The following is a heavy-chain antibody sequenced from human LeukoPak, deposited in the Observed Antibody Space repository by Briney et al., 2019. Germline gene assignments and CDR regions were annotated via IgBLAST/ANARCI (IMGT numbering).Heavy chain of an antibody. CDR2: ISGSGGST. CDR3: ANFYSSGWYYFDY. V-gene: IGHV3-23*01. J-gene: IGHJ4*02. CDR1: GFTFSSYA. D-gene: IGHD6-19*01. Sequence: GGSLRLSCAASGFTFSSYAMSWVRQAPGKGLEWVSAISGSGGSTYYADSVKGRFTISSDNSKNTLYLQMNSLRAEDTAVYYCANFYSSGWYYFDYWGQGTLVTVSS.